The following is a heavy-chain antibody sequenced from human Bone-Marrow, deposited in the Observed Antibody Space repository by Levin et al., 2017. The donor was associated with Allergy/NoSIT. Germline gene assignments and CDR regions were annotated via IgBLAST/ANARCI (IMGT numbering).Heavy chain of an antibody. CDR2: INYSART. CDR1: RFSINNCAYY. V-gene: IGHV4-39*01. D-gene: IGHD2-8*01. CDR3: VRQVGQGLVYYDH. J-gene: IGHJ5*02. Sequence: GSLRLSCIFSRFSINNCAYYWGWIRQPPGKGLEWIAIINYSARTYYNPSLRSRGTISVDTSKNQVSLKLASASAVDTAVNYCVRQVGQGLVYYDHWGKGTLVAVAS.